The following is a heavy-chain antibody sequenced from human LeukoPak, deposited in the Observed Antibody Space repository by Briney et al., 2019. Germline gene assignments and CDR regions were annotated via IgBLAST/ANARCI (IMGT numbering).Heavy chain of an antibody. CDR1: GESFRGYY. CDR2: INHSGGT. CDR3: ARHATYCTSTSCYAVFDS. Sequence: SETLSLTCAVYGESFRGYYWSWIRQPPGKGLEWIGEINHSGGTNYNPSLRSRVTISVDTPNNQFPLKLSSVTAADTAVYFCARHATYCTSTSCYAVFDSWGQGTLVIVSS. D-gene: IGHD2-2*01. V-gene: IGHV4-34*01. J-gene: IGHJ4*02.